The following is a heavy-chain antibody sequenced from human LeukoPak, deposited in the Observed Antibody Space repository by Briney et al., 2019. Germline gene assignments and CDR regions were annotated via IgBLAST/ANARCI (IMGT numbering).Heavy chain of an antibody. CDR3: ARLPSTIVVVPAAVF. D-gene: IGHD2-2*01. V-gene: IGHV4-59*08. Sequence: SETLSLTCTVSGGSISNNYWSWIRQPPGKGLEWIGYIYYSGSTNYNPSLKSRVTISVDTSKNQFSLKLSSVTAADTAVYYCARLPSTIVVVPAAVFWGQGTLVTVSS. CDR1: GGSISNNY. J-gene: IGHJ4*02. CDR2: IYYSGST.